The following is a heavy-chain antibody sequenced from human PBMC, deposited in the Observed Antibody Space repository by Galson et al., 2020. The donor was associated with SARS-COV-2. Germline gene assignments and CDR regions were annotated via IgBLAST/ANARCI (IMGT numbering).Heavy chain of an antibody. CDR2: INYTGSS. V-gene: IGHV4-59*08. D-gene: IGHD3-3*01. CDR3: ARPAGSGYWYYFDY. Sequence: ETSETLSLTCTASGGTISNYYWSWIRQPPGKGLEWIGNINYTGSSKYNPSLKSRATITVDTYNNQPPLQLSSVTAADTAVYYCARPAGSGYWYYFDYWGQGGLVTVSS. J-gene: IGHJ4*02. CDR1: GGTISNYY.